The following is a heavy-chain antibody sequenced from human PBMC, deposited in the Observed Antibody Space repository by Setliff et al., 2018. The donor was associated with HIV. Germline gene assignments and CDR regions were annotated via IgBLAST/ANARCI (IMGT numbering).Heavy chain of an antibody. CDR1: GFSFSTYT. D-gene: IGHD6-19*01. J-gene: IGHJ4*02. V-gene: IGHV3-48*01. Sequence: PGGSLRLSCAASGFSFSTYTMNWVRQAPGKGLEWVSYISVSSGTIYYADSVKGRFTVSRDNAKNSLYLQINSLRAEDTAVYYCARPISGWTGPLDYWGQGTLVTVSS. CDR2: ISVSSGTI. CDR3: ARPISGWTGPLDY.